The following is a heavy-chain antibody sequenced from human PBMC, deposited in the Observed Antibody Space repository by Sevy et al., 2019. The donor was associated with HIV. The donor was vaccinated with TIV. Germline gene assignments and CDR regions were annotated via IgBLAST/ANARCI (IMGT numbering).Heavy chain of an antibody. D-gene: IGHD3-3*01. CDR3: TTDLPYYDFWSGYYHFDY. CDR1: GFTFSNAW. CDR2: IKSKTDGGTK. V-gene: IGHV3-15*01. J-gene: IGHJ4*02. Sequence: GGSLRLSCAASGFTFSNAWMSWVRQAPGKGLEWVGRIKSKTDGGTKDYAAPVKGRFTISRDDSKNTLYLQMNSLKTEDTAVYYCTTDLPYYDFWSGYYHFDYWGQGTLVTVSS.